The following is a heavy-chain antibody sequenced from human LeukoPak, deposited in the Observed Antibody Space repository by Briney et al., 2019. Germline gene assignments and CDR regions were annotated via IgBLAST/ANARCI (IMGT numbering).Heavy chain of an antibody. V-gene: IGHV4-61*02. Sequence: PSQTLSLTCTVSGGSISSGSYYWSWIRQPAGKGLEWIGRIYTSGSTNYNPSLKSRVTISVDTSKNQFSPKLSSVTAADTAVYYCARATVTVDYWGQGTLVTVSS. CDR1: GGSISSGSYY. J-gene: IGHJ4*02. D-gene: IGHD4-11*01. CDR2: IYTSGST. CDR3: ARATVTVDY.